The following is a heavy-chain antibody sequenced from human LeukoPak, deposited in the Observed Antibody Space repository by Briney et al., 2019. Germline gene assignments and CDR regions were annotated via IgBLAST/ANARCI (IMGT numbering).Heavy chain of an antibody. V-gene: IGHV4-30-4*01. J-gene: IGHJ6*02. CDR1: GGSISSGDYY. CDR3: ARDRVSSGLIYYYYGMDV. D-gene: IGHD6-19*01. CDR2: IYYSGST. Sequence: PSETLSLTCTVSGGSISSGDYYWSWIRQPPGKGLEWIGYIYYSGSTYYNPSLKSRVTISVDTSKNQFSLKLSSVTAADTAVYYCARDRVSSGLIYYYYGMDVWGQGTTVTVSS.